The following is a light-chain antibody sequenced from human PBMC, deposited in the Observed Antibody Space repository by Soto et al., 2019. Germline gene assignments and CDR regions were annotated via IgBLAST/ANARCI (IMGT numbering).Light chain of an antibody. CDR1: QTVRTS. CDR2: DAS. V-gene: IGKV3-20*01. CDR3: QQYGSSVT. J-gene: IGKJ4*01. Sequence: MVMTQSPDTLSLSPGERATLSCRASQTVRTSLPWYQQRPGQAPRLLIFDASRKTFGVPDRFSGSGSGTDFTLTINRLEPEDFAVYFCQQYGSSVTFGGGTKVDIK.